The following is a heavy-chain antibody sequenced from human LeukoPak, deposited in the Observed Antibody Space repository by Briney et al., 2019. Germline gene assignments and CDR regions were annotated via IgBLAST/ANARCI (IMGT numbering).Heavy chain of an antibody. CDR2: ISAYDGNT. Sequence: ASVKVSCKASGYSFRSYGISWVRQAPGQGLEWMGWISAYDGNTNYPQKLQGRVTMTTDTSTTTAYMGLRSLTSDDTAVYYCARDCSSTSCYGFMDVWGKGTTVTVSS. D-gene: IGHD2-2*01. CDR1: GYSFRSYG. CDR3: ARDCSSTSCYGFMDV. V-gene: IGHV1-18*01. J-gene: IGHJ6*03.